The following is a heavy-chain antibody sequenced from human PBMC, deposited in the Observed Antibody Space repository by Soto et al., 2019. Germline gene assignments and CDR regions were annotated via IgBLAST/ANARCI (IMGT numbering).Heavy chain of an antibody. CDR2: ISGSGATT. CDR3: AKSFSSNWYDYFDY. J-gene: IGHJ4*02. V-gene: IGHV3-23*01. Sequence: GGSLRLPTRAVGITFVSDGMSLVRQAPGKGLEWVSAISGSGATTYYADSVKGRFTISRDKSKNTLYLQMNSLRAEDTALYYCAKSFSSNWYDYFDYWGQGSLVTLSS. CDR1: GITFVSDG. D-gene: IGHD6-13*01.